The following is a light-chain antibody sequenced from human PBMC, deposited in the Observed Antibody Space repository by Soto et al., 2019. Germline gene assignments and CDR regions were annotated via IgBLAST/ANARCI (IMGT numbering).Light chain of an antibody. V-gene: IGKV3-15*01. CDR3: QQYNNWPFIT. CDR1: QSVSSY. J-gene: IGKJ5*01. Sequence: EIVLTQSPATLSVSPGERATLSCRASQSVSSYLAWYQQKPGQSPRLLIYGASSRATGIPVRFSGSGSGTEFTLTISSLQSEDFAAYYCQQYNNWPFITFGQGTRLEIK. CDR2: GAS.